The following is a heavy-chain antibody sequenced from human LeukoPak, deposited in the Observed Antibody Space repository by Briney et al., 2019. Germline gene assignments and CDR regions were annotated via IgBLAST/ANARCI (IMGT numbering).Heavy chain of an antibody. CDR1: GVTFNNYA. V-gene: IGHV1-69*13. CDR2: TIPLFGVR. Sequence: SVKVSCKASGVTFNNYAFSWVRHAPGQGLEWMAETIPLFGVRKYAEKFQGRVTITPDATTNTVFLDLTSLRSEDTAVYYCAARIYAPGDVGWFDPWGQGTLVTVSS. J-gene: IGHJ5*02. CDR3: AARIYAPGDVGWFDP. D-gene: IGHD2/OR15-2a*01.